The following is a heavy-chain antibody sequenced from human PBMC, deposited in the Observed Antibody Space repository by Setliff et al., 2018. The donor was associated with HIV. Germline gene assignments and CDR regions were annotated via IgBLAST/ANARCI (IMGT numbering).Heavy chain of an antibody. D-gene: IGHD3-10*01. Sequence: ASETLSLTCAVYGGSLSGQYWSWIRQPPGKGLEWVGEISYSGSTNYNPSLKSRLIISIDTSKNQFSLKLKSVTVADTATYYCARGIKFLIWGQGTPVTVSS. CDR1: GGSLSGQY. CDR3: ARGIKFLI. J-gene: IGHJ4*02. V-gene: IGHV4-34*01. CDR2: ISYSGST.